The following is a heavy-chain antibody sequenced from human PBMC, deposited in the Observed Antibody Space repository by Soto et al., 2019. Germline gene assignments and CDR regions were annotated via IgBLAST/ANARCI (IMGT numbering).Heavy chain of an antibody. V-gene: IGHV3-23*01. Sequence: LRLSCAASGFSFSSYAMSWVRQAPGKGLEWVSAISGSGGSTYYADSVKGRFTISRDNSKNTLYLQMNSLRAEDTAVYYSARESPHSITMVRGVISLNYWGQGTLVTVSS. D-gene: IGHD3-10*01. CDR2: ISGSGGST. CDR1: GFSFSSYA. J-gene: IGHJ4*02. CDR3: ARESPHSITMVRGVISLNY.